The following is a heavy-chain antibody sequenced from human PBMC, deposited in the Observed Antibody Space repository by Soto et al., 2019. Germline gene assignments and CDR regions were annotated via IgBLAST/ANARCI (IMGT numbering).Heavy chain of an antibody. CDR2: ITEDGSLK. Sequence: EVQLVESGGGLVQPGGSLRLSCAASGFTFRSYWMTWVRQIPGKGLEWVANITEDGSLKYYVDSVEGRFTISRDNAGSSLYLQMSRLRAEDTAMYYCARDSGGSRKSFFYDTYDLWGQGTMVTVSS. J-gene: IGHJ3*01. CDR1: GFTFRSYW. D-gene: IGHD3-10*01. CDR3: ARDSGGSRKSFFYDTYDL. V-gene: IGHV3-7*01.